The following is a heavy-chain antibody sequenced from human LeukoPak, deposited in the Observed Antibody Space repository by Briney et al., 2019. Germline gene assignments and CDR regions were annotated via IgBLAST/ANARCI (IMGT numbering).Heavy chain of an antibody. CDR1: GGSISSYY. D-gene: IGHD3-22*01. V-gene: IGHV4-59*01. J-gene: IGHJ3*02. CDR3: ARSYYYDSSGYSANPGIKIDAFDI. Sequence: SETLSLTCTVSGGSISSYYWSWIRQPPGKGQEWIGYMHYSGSTKYNPSLKSRVTISVDTSKNQFSLKLSSVTAADTAVYYCARSYYYDSSGYSANPGIKIDAFDIWGQGTMVTVSS. CDR2: MHYSGST.